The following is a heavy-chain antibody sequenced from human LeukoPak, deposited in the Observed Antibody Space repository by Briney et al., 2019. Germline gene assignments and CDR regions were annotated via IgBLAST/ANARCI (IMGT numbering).Heavy chain of an antibody. CDR2: INHSGST. Sequence: SETLSLTCAVYGGSFSGYYWSWIRQPPGKGLEWIGEINHSGSTNYNPSPKSRVTISVDTSKNQFSLKLSSVTAADTAVYYCARAVGYSSSWYKVGFDPWGQGTLVTVSS. D-gene: IGHD6-13*01. V-gene: IGHV4-34*01. J-gene: IGHJ5*02. CDR3: ARAVGYSSSWYKVGFDP. CDR1: GGSFSGYY.